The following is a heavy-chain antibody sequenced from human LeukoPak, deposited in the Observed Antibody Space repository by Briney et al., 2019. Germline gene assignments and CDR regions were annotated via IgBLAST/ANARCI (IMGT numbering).Heavy chain of an antibody. D-gene: IGHD3-10*01. CDR3: AREGRGY. CDR1: GGSISSGSYY. CDR2: IYTSGST. J-gene: IGHJ4*02. Sequence: SQTLSLTCTVSGGSISSGSYYWSWIRQPAGKGLEWIGRIYTSGSTNYNPSLKSRVTISVDTSKNQFSLKLSSVTAADTAVYYCAREGRGYWGQGTLVTVSS. V-gene: IGHV4-61*02.